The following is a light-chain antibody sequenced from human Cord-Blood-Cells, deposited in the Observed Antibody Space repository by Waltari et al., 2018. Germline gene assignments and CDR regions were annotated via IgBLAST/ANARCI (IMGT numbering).Light chain of an antibody. J-gene: IGLJ1*01. CDR3: SSYAGSNNYV. V-gene: IGLV2-8*01. CDR1: SSDVCGYNY. CDR2: EVS. Sequence: QSALTPPPSASGSPGQSVTISCTGTSSDVCGYNYVSWYQQHPGKAPKLMIYEVSKRPSGVPDRFSGSKSGNTASLTVSGLQAEDEADYYCSSYAGSNNYVFGTGTKVTVL.